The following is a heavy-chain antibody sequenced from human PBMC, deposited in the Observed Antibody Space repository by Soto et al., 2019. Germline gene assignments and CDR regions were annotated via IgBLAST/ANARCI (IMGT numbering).Heavy chain of an antibody. D-gene: IGHD2-2*01. CDR2: INPNSGGT. Sequence: GASVKVSCKASGYTFTGYYMHWVRQAPGQGLEWMGWINPNSGGTNYAQKFQGRVTMTRNTSISTAYMELSRLRSDDTAVYYCARGTIVVVPAAIWFYSWGQGTLVTVSS. J-gene: IGHJ5*01. CDR3: ARGTIVVVPAAIWFYS. V-gene: IGHV1-2*02. CDR1: GYTFTGYY.